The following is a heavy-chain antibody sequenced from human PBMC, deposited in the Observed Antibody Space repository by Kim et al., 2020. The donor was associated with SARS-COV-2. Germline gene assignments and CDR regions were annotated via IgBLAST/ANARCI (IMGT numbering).Heavy chain of an antibody. CDR3: ARISGYDYGGGDY. CDR1: GGSISSYY. V-gene: IGHV4-59*01. CDR2: IYYSGST. D-gene: IGHD5-12*01. J-gene: IGHJ4*02. Sequence: SETLSLTCTVSGGSISSYYWSWIRQPPGKGLECIGYIYYSGSTNYNPSLKSRVTISVDTSKNQFSLTLSSVTAADTAVYYCARISGYDYGGGDYWGQGTLVTVSS.